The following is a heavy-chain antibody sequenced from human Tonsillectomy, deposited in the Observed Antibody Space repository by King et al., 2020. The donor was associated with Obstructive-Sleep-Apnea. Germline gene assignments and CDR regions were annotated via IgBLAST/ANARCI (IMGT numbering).Heavy chain of an antibody. J-gene: IGHJ4*02. D-gene: IGHD3-9*01. Sequence: VQLVESGGGLVQPGGSLRLSCAASGFTFSSYSMNWVRQAPGKGLGWVSYISSSSSTIFYAASGKGRFTISIDNAKNSLYLQMISLRAEDTAVYDCASSGDILTGYYFDYWGQGTLVTVSS. CDR2: ISSSSSTI. V-gene: IGHV3-48*04. CDR1: GFTFSSYS. CDR3: ASSGDILTGYYFDY.